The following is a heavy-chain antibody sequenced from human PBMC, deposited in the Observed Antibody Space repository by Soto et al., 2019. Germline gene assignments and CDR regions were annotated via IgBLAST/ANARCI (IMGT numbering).Heavy chain of an antibody. V-gene: IGHV3-15*01. Sequence: GGSLRLSCAASGFTFNDAWMSWVRQGPGKGLEWVGRIKGKTDSGTTEYTGPVKGRFTISRDDSKNTVYLQMNSLRAEDTAVYYCAKDSYGSGTDYFYGMDVRGQGTTVTVSS. J-gene: IGHJ6*02. CDR3: AKDSYGSGTDYFYGMDV. D-gene: IGHD3-10*01. CDR2: IKGKTDSGTT. CDR1: GFTFNDAW.